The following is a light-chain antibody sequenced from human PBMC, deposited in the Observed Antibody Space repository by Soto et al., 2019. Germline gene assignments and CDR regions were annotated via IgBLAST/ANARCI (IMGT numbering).Light chain of an antibody. J-gene: IGKJ1*01. CDR2: KAY. Sequence: DIQMTQSPSTLSASVGDRVTITCRASQSISSWLAWYQQKPGKAPKLLIYKAYSLESGVPSRFSGSGSGTEFTLAISSLQPDDSATYYCQQYNDKWTFGQGTKGEIK. CDR1: QSISSW. V-gene: IGKV1-5*03. CDR3: QQYNDKWT.